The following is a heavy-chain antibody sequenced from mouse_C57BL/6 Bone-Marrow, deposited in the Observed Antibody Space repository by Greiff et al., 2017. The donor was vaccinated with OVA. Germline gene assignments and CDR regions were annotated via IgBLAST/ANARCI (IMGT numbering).Heavy chain of an antibody. J-gene: IGHJ4*01. CDR1: GFTFSDYY. CDR2: ISNGGGST. Sequence: EVQLVESGGGLVQPGGSLKLSCAASGFTFSDYYMYWVRQTPEKRLEWVAYISNGGGSTYYPDTVKGRFTISRDNAKNTLYLQMSRLKSEDTAMYYCARQYGRGSSYAMDYWGQGTSVTVSS. CDR3: ARQYGRGSSYAMDY. D-gene: IGHD2-10*02. V-gene: IGHV5-12*01.